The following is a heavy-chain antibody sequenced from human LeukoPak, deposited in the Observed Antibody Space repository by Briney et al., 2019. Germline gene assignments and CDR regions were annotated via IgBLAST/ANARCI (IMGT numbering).Heavy chain of an antibody. CDR2: IYYSGST. J-gene: IGHJ4*02. CDR1: GGSISSYY. CDR3: ARVDQRELLD. V-gene: IGHV4-59*01. D-gene: IGHD1-26*01. Sequence: SETLSLTCTVSGGSISSYYWSWIRQPPGKGLEWIGYIYYSGSTNYNPSLKSRVTISVDTSKNQFSLKLSSVTAADTAVYYCARVDQRELLDWGQGTLVTVSS.